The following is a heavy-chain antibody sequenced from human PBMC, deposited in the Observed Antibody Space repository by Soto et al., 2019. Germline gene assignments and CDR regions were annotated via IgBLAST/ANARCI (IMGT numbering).Heavy chain of an antibody. D-gene: IGHD2-8*01. J-gene: IGHJ5*02. CDR3: ARLSRRVAQESNYFDP. CDR1: GYSFSTSW. Sequence: PGESLKISCKVSGYSFSTSWMGGVRQLPGKGLEWMGIISPGDSDSRYGPSFEGHVTFSVDKSISTAYLEWSSLKASDTAIYYCARLSRRVAQESNYFDPWGQGTLVTVSS. V-gene: IGHV5-51*01. CDR2: ISPGDSDS.